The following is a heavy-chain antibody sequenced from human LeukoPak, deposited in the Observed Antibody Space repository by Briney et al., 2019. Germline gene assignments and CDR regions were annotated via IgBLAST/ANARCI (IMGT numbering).Heavy chain of an antibody. CDR2: INHSGST. CDR3: ARPGQSSWWVYFNY. CDR1: GGSFSGYY. J-gene: IGHJ4*02. V-gene: IGHV4-34*01. D-gene: IGHD2-8*01. Sequence: PSETLSLTCAVYGGSFSGYYWSWIRQPPGKGLEWIGEINHSGSTNYNPSLKSRATISVDTSKNQFSLKLSSVTAADTAVYYCARPGQSSWWVYFNYWGQGIPVTVSS.